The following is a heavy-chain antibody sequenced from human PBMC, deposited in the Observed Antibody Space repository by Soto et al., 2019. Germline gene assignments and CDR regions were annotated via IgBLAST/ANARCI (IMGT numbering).Heavy chain of an antibody. J-gene: IGHJ6*02. CDR2: INSGGNPI. Sequence: PGGSLRLSCAGAGFTFSAYTLNRVRQASGKGLEWVSYINSGGNPIYYADSVKGRFTISRDDAKNSLYLQMISLRDEDTAVYYCARTGANVGLDVWGQGTTVTVSS. CDR3: ARTGANVGLDV. CDR1: GFTFSAYT. V-gene: IGHV3-48*02. D-gene: IGHD1-7*01.